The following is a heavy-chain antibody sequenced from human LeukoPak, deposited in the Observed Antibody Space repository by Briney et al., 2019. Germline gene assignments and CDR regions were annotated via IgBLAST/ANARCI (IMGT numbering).Heavy chain of an antibody. CDR2: IYYSVNA. J-gene: IGHJ4*02. CDR1: GVSISSGDYY. V-gene: IGHV4-30-4*01. CDR3: AIQPYSSSWYAFDY. Sequence: PSETLSLTCNVSGVSISSGDYYWSWIRQPPGKGLEWIGYIYYSVNAYYNPSLKSRVTISIDTSKNQFSLNLSSVTAADTAVYYCAIQPYSSSWYAFDYWGQGTLVTVSS. D-gene: IGHD6-13*01.